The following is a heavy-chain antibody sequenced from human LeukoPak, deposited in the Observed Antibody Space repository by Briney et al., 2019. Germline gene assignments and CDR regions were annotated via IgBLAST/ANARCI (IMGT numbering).Heavy chain of an antibody. CDR2: ISHSGGST. D-gene: IGHD6-13*01. CDR1: GFTFSSYA. J-gene: IGHJ4*02. V-gene: IGHV3-23*01. Sequence: QPGGSLRLSCAASGFTFSSYAMSWVRRAPGKGLEWVSGISHSGGSTYYADSVKGRFTISRGNSKNTLYLQMNSLRAEDTAVYYCAKDPAAGTYDYWGQGTLVTVSS. CDR3: AKDPAAGTYDY.